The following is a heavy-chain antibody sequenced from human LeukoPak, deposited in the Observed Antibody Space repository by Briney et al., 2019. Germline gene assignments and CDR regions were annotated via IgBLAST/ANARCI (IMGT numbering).Heavy chain of an antibody. J-gene: IGHJ4*02. CDR3: ATSMDSSGYPFDY. CDR2: INSDGSST. V-gene: IGHV3-74*01. D-gene: IGHD3-22*01. CDR1: GFTFSNYA. Sequence: PGGSLRLSCAASGFTFSNYAMNWVRQAPGKGLVWVSRINSDGSSTNYADSVKGRFTISRDNAKNTLYLQMNSLRAEDTAVYYCATSMDSSGYPFDYWGQGTLVTVSS.